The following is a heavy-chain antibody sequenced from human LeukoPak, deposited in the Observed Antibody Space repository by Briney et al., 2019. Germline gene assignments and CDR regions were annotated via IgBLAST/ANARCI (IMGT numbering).Heavy chain of an antibody. CDR3: ARGGIAARAHWYFDY. CDR2: IIPIFGTA. J-gene: IGHJ4*02. V-gene: IGHV1-69*05. D-gene: IGHD6-6*01. Sequence: ASVRVSCKASGGTFSSYAISWVRQAPGQGLEWMGGIIPIFGTANYAQKFQGRVTITTDESTSTAYMELSSLRSEDTAVYYCARGGIAARAHWYFDYWGQGTLVTVSS. CDR1: GGTFSSYA.